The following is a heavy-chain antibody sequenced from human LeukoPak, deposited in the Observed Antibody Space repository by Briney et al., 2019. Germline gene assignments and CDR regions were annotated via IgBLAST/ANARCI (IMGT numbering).Heavy chain of an antibody. CDR1: GGSISSYY. CDR2: IYYSGST. J-gene: IGHJ3*02. D-gene: IGHD5-18*01. CDR3: ASGRGLYSFYAFNI. V-gene: IGHV4-59*01. Sequence: SETLSLTCTVSGGSISSYYWSWIRQPPGKGLEWIGFIYYSGSTNYNPSLESRATISVGTSKNQSSLMLSSVTAADTAVYYCASGRGLYSFYAFNIWGQGTMLTVSS.